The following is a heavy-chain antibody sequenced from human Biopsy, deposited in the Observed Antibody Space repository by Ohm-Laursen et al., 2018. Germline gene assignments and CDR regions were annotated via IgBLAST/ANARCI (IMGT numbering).Heavy chain of an antibody. CDR3: ARDPGYDFWSGSDPFDI. CDR1: GYTFTAYG. CDR2: ISTYNDDT. J-gene: IGHJ3*02. Sequence: ESSVKVSCKTPGYTFTAYGISWVRQAPGQGLEWMGWISTYNDDTNIAQKFQGRVSMTTDTSTRTAYMELRSLRSGDTAIYFCARDPGYDFWSGSDPFDIWGQGTTVTVSS. V-gene: IGHV1-18*04. D-gene: IGHD3-3*01.